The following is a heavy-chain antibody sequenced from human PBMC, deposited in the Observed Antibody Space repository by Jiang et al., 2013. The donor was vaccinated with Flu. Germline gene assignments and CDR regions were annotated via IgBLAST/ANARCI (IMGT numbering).Heavy chain of an antibody. Sequence: SGYTFTGYFIHWVRQAPGQGLEWMDASTRNSGVTNYAQKFQGRVTMTRDTSISTAYMELSRLTSDDTAVYYCARGFAEWELWAFDIWGQGTMVTVSS. V-gene: IGHV1-2*06. CDR2: STRNSGVT. D-gene: IGHD1-26*01. CDR3: ARGFAEWELWAFDI. CDR1: GYTFTGYF. J-gene: IGHJ3*02.